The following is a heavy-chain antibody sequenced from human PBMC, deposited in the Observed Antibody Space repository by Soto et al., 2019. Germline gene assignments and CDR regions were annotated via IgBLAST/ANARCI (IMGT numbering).Heavy chain of an antibody. Sequence: PSETLSLTCTVSGAFISSSNDYWGWIRQPPGKGLEWIGSIYYSGSTYYDPSLKSRVTISVDTSKNQFSLKLSSVTAADTAVYYCARQEWIQLWPDDYWGQGTLVTVSS. CDR1: GAFISSSNDY. CDR2: IYYSGST. J-gene: IGHJ4*02. D-gene: IGHD5-18*01. CDR3: ARQEWIQLWPDDY. V-gene: IGHV4-39*01.